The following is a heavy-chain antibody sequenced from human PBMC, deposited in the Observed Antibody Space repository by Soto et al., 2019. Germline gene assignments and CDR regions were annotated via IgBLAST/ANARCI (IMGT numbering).Heavy chain of an antibody. CDR2: IKSKTDGGTA. D-gene: IGHD6-19*01. Sequence: EVQLVESGGGLVKPGGSLRLSCAASGFTFSNAWMNWVRQAPGKGLEWVGRIKSKTDGGTADYAAPVKGRFTISRDDSKNTLYLQMNSLKTEDTAVYYCTTHSSGWLGWYFDLWGRGTLVTVSS. V-gene: IGHV3-15*07. CDR1: GFTFSNAW. CDR3: TTHSSGWLGWYFDL. J-gene: IGHJ2*01.